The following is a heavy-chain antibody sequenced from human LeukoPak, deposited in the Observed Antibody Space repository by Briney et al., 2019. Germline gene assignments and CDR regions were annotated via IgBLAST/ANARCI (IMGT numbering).Heavy chain of an antibody. CDR1: GFTLSSYS. D-gene: IGHD2-15*01. CDR2: ISSRSSYI. Sequence: GGSLRLSCAASGFTLSSYSLNWVRQPPGKGLEWVSSISSRSSYIYYADSVKGRFTISRDNAKNSLYLQMNSLRAEDTAVYYCAKEVRLGYCSGGNCYYDYWGQGTLVTVSS. J-gene: IGHJ4*02. V-gene: IGHV3-21*01. CDR3: AKEVRLGYCSGGNCYYDY.